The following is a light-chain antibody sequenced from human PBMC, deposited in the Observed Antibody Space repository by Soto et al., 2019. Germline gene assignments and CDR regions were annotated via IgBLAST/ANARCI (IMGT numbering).Light chain of an antibody. CDR3: QHDSSYPLT. V-gene: IGKV1-5*03. J-gene: IGKJ1*01. CDR1: QNISSW. Sequence: DIQMTQSPSTLSASVGNRVTISCRASQNISSWLAWYQQKPGKAPNLLISKASFLENGVPSRFSGGGSGTKFTLIISSLQPYYLSTDYCQHDSSYPLTFGQGIKVEI. CDR2: KAS.